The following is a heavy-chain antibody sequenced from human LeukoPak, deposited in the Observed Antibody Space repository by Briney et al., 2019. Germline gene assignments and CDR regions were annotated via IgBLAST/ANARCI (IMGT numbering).Heavy chain of an antibody. CDR3: ARGDNYGGLD. CDR1: GGSISSGGYS. D-gene: IGHD4-23*01. CDR2: IYYSGST. V-gene: IGHV4-31*03. J-gene: IGHJ4*02. Sequence: PSETLSLTCTVSGGSISSGGYSWSWIRQHPGKGLEWIGYIYYSGSTYYNPSLKSRVAISVDTSKNQFSLKLSSVTAADTAVYYCARGDNYGGLDWGQGTLVTVSS.